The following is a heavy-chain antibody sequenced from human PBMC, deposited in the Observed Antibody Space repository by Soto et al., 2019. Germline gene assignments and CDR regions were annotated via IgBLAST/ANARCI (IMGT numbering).Heavy chain of an antibody. CDR1: GGSISSGDYY. D-gene: IGHD1-20*01. J-gene: IGHJ6*02. V-gene: IGHV4-30-4*01. Sequence: SETLSLTCTVSGGSISSGDYYWSWIRQPPGKGLEWIGYIYYSGSTYYNPSLKSRVTISVDTSKNQFSLKLSSVTAADTAVYYCAGWYNWNDEENYYYGMDVWGQRTTVTVSS. CDR2: IYYSGST. CDR3: AGWYNWNDEENYYYGMDV.